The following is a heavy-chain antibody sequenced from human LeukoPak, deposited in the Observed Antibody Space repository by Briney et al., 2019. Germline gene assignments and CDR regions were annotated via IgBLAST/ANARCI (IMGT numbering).Heavy chain of an antibody. J-gene: IGHJ4*02. D-gene: IGHD3-10*01. V-gene: IGHV3-23*01. CDR3: AKYYGSTRVDYFDY. CDR1: GFTFSSYG. Sequence: GGSLRLSCAASGFTFSSYGMGWARQAPGKGLEWVSGISGSGGTTYYADSVKGRFTISRDNSDNTLYLQMNSLRAEDTAVYYCAKYYGSTRVDYFDYWGQGTLVTVSS. CDR2: ISGSGGTT.